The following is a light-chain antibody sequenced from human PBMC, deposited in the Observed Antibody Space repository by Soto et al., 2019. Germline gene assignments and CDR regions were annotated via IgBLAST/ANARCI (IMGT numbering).Light chain of an antibody. CDR2: GAS. CDR3: QHYFEWPPMT. Sequence: VMTQSPATLSVSPGERATLSCWASETVATNLAWYQQKPGQAPRLLISGASTRAAGISDRFRSSGSGTEFLLTISSMLSEDSAIYYCQHYFEWPPMTFGQGTKVEI. CDR1: ETVATN. V-gene: IGKV3-15*01. J-gene: IGKJ1*01.